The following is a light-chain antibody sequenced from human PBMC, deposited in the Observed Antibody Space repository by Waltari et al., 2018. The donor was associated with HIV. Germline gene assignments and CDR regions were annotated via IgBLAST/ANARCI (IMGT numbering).Light chain of an antibody. CDR3: QHYDGLPIT. Sequence: DIQMTQSPSSLSASIGARVTLTCQARQNIRNFLNWYRHKAAKAPELLIHESSNLETVVPSRFSGSGSGTHFTLTIRSLQPEDIATYFCQHYDGLPITFSPGTKLEVK. V-gene: IGKV1-33*01. CDR2: ESS. J-gene: IGKJ3*01. CDR1: QNIRNF.